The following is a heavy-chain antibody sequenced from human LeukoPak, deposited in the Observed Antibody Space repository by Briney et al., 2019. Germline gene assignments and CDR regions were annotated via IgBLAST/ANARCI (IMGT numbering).Heavy chain of an antibody. V-gene: IGHV4-34*01. Sequence: PSETLSLTCAVYGGSFSGYYWSWIRQPPGKGLEWIGEINHSGSTNYNPSLKSRVTISVDTSKNQFSLKLSSVTASDTAVYYCARGRRYYYYYMDVWGKGTTVTVSS. CDR2: INHSGST. CDR1: GGSFSGYY. J-gene: IGHJ6*03. CDR3: ARGRRYYYYYMDV.